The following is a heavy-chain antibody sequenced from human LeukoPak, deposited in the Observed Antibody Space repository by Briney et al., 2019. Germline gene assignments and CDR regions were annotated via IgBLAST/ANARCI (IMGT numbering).Heavy chain of an antibody. J-gene: IGHJ5*02. Sequence: SETLSLTCTVSGGSISSYYWSWIRQPPGKGLEWIGYIYYSGSTNYNPSLKSRVTISVDTSKNQFSLKLSSVTAADTAVYYCARDRGTGITIFGVARYNWFDPWGQGTLVTVSS. V-gene: IGHV4-59*01. CDR2: IYYSGST. D-gene: IGHD3-3*01. CDR1: GGSISSYY. CDR3: ARDRGTGITIFGVARYNWFDP.